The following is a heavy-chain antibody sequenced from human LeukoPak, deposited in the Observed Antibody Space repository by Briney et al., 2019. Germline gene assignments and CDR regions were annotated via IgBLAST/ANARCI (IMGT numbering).Heavy chain of an antibody. CDR3: ASPSSTPGMDV. CDR1: GFTFSSYG. Sequence: GGSLRLSCAASGFTFSSYGMHWVRQAPGKGLEWVAVISYDGSNKYYADSVKGRFTISRDNSKNTLYLQMNSLRAEDAAVYYCASPSSTPGMDVWGQGTTVTVSS. D-gene: IGHD2-2*01. J-gene: IGHJ6*02. CDR2: ISYDGSNK. V-gene: IGHV3-30*03.